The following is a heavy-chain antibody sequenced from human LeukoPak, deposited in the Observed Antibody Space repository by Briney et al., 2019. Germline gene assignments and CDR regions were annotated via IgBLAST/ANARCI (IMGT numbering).Heavy chain of an antibody. CDR2: IHSGGSS. CDR1: GFTVSTNF. J-gene: IGHJ3*02. V-gene: IGHV3-53*01. CDR3: ARDHLYDSSGFPYDAFDI. D-gene: IGHD3-22*01. Sequence: GRSLRLSCAASGFTVSTNFMAWVRQPPGEGLEWLSVIHSGGSSEYADSVKGRFTISRDTSKNTVYLQMNSLRAEDTAVYYCARDHLYDSSGFPYDAFDIWGQGTMVTVSS.